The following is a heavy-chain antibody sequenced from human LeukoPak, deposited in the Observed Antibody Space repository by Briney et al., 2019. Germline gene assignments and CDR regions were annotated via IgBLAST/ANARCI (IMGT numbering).Heavy chain of an antibody. D-gene: IGHD3-16*02. CDR1: GFTFSSYS. J-gene: IGHJ4*02. Sequence: GGSLRLSCAASGFTFSSYSMNWVRQAPGKGLEWVSSISSSSSYIYYADSVKGRFTISRDNAKNSLYLQMNSLRAEDTAVYYCASSLYDYVWGSYRRPVDYWGQGTLVTVSS. CDR3: ASSLYDYVWGSYRRPVDY. CDR2: ISSSSSYI. V-gene: IGHV3-21*01.